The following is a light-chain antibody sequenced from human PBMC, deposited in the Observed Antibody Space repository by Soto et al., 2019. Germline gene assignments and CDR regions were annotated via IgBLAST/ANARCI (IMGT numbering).Light chain of an antibody. CDR1: QDISNY. Sequence: DIQMTQSPSSLSASVGDRVTITCQASQDISNYLNWYQQKPGKAPKLLIYDASNLETGVPSRFSGSGSGTDFTFTISRLQPEDIATYYRQQYDNLVRTFGQGTKLEIK. CDR2: DAS. CDR3: QQYDNLVRT. J-gene: IGKJ2*01. V-gene: IGKV1-33*01.